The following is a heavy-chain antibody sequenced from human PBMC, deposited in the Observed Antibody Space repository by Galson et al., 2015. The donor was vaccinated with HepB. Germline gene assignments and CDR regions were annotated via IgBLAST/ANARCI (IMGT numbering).Heavy chain of an antibody. CDR2: INPNSGGT. CDR3: ARYCSSTSCPRGFDP. D-gene: IGHD2-2*01. V-gene: IGHV1-2*06. Sequence: SVKVSCKASGYTFTGYYMHWVRQAPGQGLEWMGRINPNSGGTNYAQKFQGRVTMTRDTSISTAYMELSRLRSDDTAVYYCARYCSSTSCPRGFDPWGQGTLVTVSS. CDR1: GYTFTGYY. J-gene: IGHJ5*02.